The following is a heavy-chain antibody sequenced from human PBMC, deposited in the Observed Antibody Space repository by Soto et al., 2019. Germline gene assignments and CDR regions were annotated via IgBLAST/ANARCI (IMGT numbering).Heavy chain of an antibody. V-gene: IGHV1-18*04. CDR3: ARVDRSAWWAFDF. Sequence: VQLVQPEVEVKKPGASVKVSCETSGYTFRDFGISWVRQAPGQGLQWLGWVNPHNGNSNTAQTFQHRVTFSTLTSTRKAFMELTHLRLDDTAIYYCARVDRSAWWAFDFWGQGTLVTVSS. CDR2: VNPHNGNS. CDR1: GYTFRDFG. D-gene: IGHD2-15*01. J-gene: IGHJ4*02.